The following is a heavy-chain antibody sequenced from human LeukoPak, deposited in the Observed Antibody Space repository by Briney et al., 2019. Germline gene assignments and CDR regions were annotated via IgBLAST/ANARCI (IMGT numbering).Heavy chain of an antibody. V-gene: IGHV1-46*01. CDR3: ARSPTDIVVVPAAPYYMDV. J-gene: IGHJ6*03. D-gene: IGHD2-2*01. CDR1: GYTFTSYY. Sequence: ASVKVSCKASGYTFTSYYMHWVRQAPGQGLEWMGIINPTGGSTSYAQKFQGRVTITADESTSTAYMELNSLRSEDTAVYYCARSPTDIVVVPAAPYYMDVWGKGTTVTVSS. CDR2: INPTGGST.